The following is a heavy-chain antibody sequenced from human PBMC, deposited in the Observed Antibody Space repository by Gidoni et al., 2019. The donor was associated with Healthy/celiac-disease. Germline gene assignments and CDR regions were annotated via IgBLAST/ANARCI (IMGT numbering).Heavy chain of an antibody. CDR3: AREIVGATTGFDY. Sequence: QVQLGQSGAEVEQPGSPVKVSCKASGGTVSSYAISWVRQAPGQGLEWLGRIIPILGIANYAQKFQGRVTITADKSTSTAYMELSSLRSEDTAVYYCAREIVGATTGFDYWGQGTLVTVSS. CDR1: GGTVSSYA. V-gene: IGHV1-69*04. J-gene: IGHJ4*02. D-gene: IGHD1-26*01. CDR2: IIPILGIA.